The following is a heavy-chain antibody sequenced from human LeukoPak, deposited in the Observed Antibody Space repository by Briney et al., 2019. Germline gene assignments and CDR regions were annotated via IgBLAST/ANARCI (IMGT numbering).Heavy chain of an antibody. CDR2: ISWHGETT. D-gene: IGHD1-26*01. Sequence: GGSLRLSCAASGFPFDDYGMLWVRQGPGKGLEWVSFISWHGETTYYSDSVKGRFTISRDSRTKSLYLQMNRLRTEDTGFYYCAKDFGPRGVGATPQYWGQGTVVIVSS. CDR3: AKDFGPRGVGATPQY. J-gene: IGHJ4*02. CDR1: GFPFDDYG. V-gene: IGHV3-43D*03.